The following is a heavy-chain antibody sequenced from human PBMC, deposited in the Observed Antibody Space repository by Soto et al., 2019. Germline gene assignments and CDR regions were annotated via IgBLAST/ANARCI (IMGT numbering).Heavy chain of an antibody. Sequence: QVQLQESGPGLVKPSETLSLTCTVSARSMNKDYLTWIRQPPGQGLEWMGYISYNGRTVYSPSLKSRLSFSVDTSKKQFSRRLTSMTAADTAIYFCARLPDISGWPFDSWGQGTLVAVSS. V-gene: IGHV4-59*01. J-gene: IGHJ4*02. D-gene: IGHD6-19*01. CDR2: ISYNGRT. CDR1: ARSMNKDY. CDR3: ARLPDISGWPFDS.